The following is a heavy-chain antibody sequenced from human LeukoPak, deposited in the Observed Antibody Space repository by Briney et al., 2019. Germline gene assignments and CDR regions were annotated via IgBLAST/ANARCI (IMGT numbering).Heavy chain of an antibody. D-gene: IGHD1-26*01. Sequence: SETLSLTCTVSGGSISSYYWSWIRQPPGKGLEWIGYIYYSGSTNFNPSLKSRVTISIDTSKNQVSLKLTSVTAADTAVYYCARRGNSGSYTPNYYFDYWGQGTLVTVSS. CDR1: GGSISSYY. CDR3: ARRGNSGSYTPNYYFDY. V-gene: IGHV4-59*08. J-gene: IGHJ4*02. CDR2: IYYSGST.